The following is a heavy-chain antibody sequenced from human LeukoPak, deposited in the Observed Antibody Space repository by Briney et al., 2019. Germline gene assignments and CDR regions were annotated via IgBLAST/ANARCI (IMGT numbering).Heavy chain of an antibody. D-gene: IGHD3-22*01. V-gene: IGHV5-51*01. J-gene: IGHJ4*02. CDR1: GYSITSYW. CDR3: ARVPPDYYDSSGYFDY. CDR2: IYPGDSDT. Sequence: GESLKISCKGSGYSITSYWIGWVRQMPGKGLEWMGIIYPGDSDTRYSPSFQGQVTISADKSISTAYLQWSSLKASDTAMYYCARVPPDYYDSSGYFDYWGQGTLVTVSS.